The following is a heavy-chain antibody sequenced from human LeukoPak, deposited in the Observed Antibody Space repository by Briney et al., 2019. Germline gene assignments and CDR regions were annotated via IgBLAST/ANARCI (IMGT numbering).Heavy chain of an antibody. CDR3: ARDREASSGSSAFDY. V-gene: IGHV3-33*01. J-gene: IGHJ4*02. CDR2: IWYDGSNK. Sequence: GGSLRLSCAASGFTFSSYGMHWVRQAPGKGLEWVAVIWYDGSNKYYADSVKGRFTISRDNSKNTLYLQMNSLRAEDTAVYYCARDREASSGSSAFDYWGQGTLVTVSS. CDR1: GFTFSSYG. D-gene: IGHD6-19*01.